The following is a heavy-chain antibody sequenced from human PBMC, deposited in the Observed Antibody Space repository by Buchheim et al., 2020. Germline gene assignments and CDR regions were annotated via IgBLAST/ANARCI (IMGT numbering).Heavy chain of an antibody. CDR1: GLTFSSCA. CDR3: ATDGYDSRGYLTFPEY. D-gene: IGHD3-22*01. Sequence: EVQLLESGGGLVQPAGSLRLSCAASGLTFSSCAMSWVRQAPGKGLEWVSTITGSGGSTFYADSVKGRFTISSDNSKNALYLQMNSLRAEDTAVYYCATDGYDSRGYLTFPEYWGQGTL. V-gene: IGHV3-23*01. CDR2: ITGSGGST. J-gene: IGHJ4*02.